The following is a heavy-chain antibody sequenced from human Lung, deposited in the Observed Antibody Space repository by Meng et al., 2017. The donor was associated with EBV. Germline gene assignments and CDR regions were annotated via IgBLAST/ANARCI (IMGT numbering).Heavy chain of an antibody. CDR2: NHYSGRT. D-gene: IGHD3-22*01. Sequence: LRLVESGPGLARPSKPLALPCTVSGGSIRRSSHYWEWFRQSPGKGRQWFGSNHYSGRTSYNPSLKSRVTISVDTSKNQFSLKLSSVVAADTAVYYCAREVPMIVMNWLDPWGQGTLVTVSS. CDR3: AREVPMIVMNWLDP. V-gene: IGHV4-39*07. CDR1: GGSIRRSSHY. J-gene: IGHJ5*02.